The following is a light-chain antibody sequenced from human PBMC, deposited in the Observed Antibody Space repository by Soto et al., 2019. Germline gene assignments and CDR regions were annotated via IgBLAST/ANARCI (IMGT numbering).Light chain of an antibody. Sequence: DIQMTQSPSTLSGSVGDRVTITCRASQTISSWLAWYQQKPGKAPKLLIYDASSLESGVPSRFSGSGSGTEFTLTISRLEPEDFAVYYCQQYGSSPKTFGQGTKVDIK. CDR3: QQYGSSPKT. V-gene: IGKV1-5*01. CDR2: DAS. J-gene: IGKJ1*01. CDR1: QTISSW.